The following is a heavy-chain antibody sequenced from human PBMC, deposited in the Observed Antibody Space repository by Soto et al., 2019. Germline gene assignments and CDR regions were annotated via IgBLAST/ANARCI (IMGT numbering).Heavy chain of an antibody. J-gene: IGHJ5*02. Sequence: ASVKVSCKASGGTFSSYAISWVRQAPGQGLEWMGGIIPIFGTANHAQKFQGRVTITADESTSTAYMELSSLRSEDTAVYYCASRVAFLEWSNNWFDPWGQGTLVTVSS. CDR1: GGTFSSYA. D-gene: IGHD3-3*01. CDR2: IIPIFGTA. CDR3: ASRVAFLEWSNNWFDP. V-gene: IGHV1-69*13.